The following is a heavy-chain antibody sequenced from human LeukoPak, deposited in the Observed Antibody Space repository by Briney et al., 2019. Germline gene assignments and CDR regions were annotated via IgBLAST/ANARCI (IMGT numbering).Heavy chain of an antibody. CDR2: INPYTGGT. CDR1: GYTFTDYY. V-gene: IGHV1-2*02. D-gene: IGHD3-10*01. Sequence: ASVKVSCKASGYTFTDYYMHWVRQAPGQGLEWMGRINPYTGGTNSAQRFQGRVTMTRVTSIRTAYMDLGRLRSDHTAGYYFSRQHLFSGSENYVLHNWFDPWGQGNLVTVSS. J-gene: IGHJ5*02. CDR3: SRQHLFSGSENYVLHNWFDP.